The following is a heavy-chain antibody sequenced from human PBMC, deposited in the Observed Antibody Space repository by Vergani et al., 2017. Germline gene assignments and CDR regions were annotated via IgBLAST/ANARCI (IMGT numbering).Heavy chain of an antibody. D-gene: IGHD6-6*01. V-gene: IGHV5-51*01. J-gene: IGHJ4*02. CDR2: IYPGDSDT. CDR3: ARHLRSSASPLADY. CDR1: GYSFITYW. Sequence: EVQLVQSGVEMKKPGESLKISCKGSGYSFITYWIGWVRQMPGKGLEWMGIIYPGDSDTRYSPSFQGQVTISADKSISSAYLQCGSLKVSDTAMYYCARHLRSSASPLADYWGQGSLVTVSS.